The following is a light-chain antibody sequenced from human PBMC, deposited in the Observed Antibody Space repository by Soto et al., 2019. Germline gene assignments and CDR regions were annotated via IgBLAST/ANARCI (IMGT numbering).Light chain of an antibody. CDR1: QTISGT. CDR3: QQYDNRPWT. CDR2: GAS. J-gene: IGKJ1*01. V-gene: IGKV3-15*01. Sequence: EIVMTQSPATLSVSPGGRATLSCRASQTISGTLAWYQQKPGQAPRLLIHGASTRAPGFPARFSGSGSGTDFTLTISSLQSEDFAVYYCQQYDNRPWTFGQGTKVEIK.